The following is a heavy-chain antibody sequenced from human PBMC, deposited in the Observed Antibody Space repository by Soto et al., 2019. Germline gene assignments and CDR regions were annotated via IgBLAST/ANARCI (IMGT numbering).Heavy chain of an antibody. CDR1: GGTFSSYA. D-gene: IGHD3-3*01. CDR2: IIPIFGTA. Sequence: QVQLVQSGAEVKKPGSSVKFSCKASGGTFSSYAISWVRQAPGQGLEWMGGIIPIFGTANYAQKFQGRVTITAAASTSTAYMELSSLRSEDTAVFYCARVRVRFLEWLGSEGWGQGTLVTVSS. CDR3: ARVRVRFLEWLGSEG. V-gene: IGHV1-69*12. J-gene: IGHJ4*02.